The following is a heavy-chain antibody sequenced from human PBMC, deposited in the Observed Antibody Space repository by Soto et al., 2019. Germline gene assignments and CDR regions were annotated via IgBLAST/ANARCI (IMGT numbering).Heavy chain of an antibody. CDR3: ARTGDNYNRLDD. CDR1: GFTFSVYY. CDR2: SSNSGTFS. V-gene: IGHV3-11*06. J-gene: IGHJ4*02. Sequence: QVQLVESGGGLVKPGGSLRLSCEGSGFTFSVYYISWIRQAPGKGLEWISYSSNSGTFSRYADSVKGRFSISRDNTKNLLYLQMNSLRAEDTAVYYCARTGDNYNRLDDWGQGNPVTVSS. D-gene: IGHD1-1*01.